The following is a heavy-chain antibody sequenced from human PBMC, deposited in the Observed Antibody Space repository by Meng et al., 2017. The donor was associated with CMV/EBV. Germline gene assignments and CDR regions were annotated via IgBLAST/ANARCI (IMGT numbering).Heavy chain of an antibody. D-gene: IGHD2-15*01. V-gene: IGHV1-69*05. CDR2: IIPIFGTA. CDR1: GGTFSSYA. Sequence: SVKVSCKASGGTFSSYAISWVRQAPGQGLEWMGGIIPIFGTANYAQKFQGRVTITTDESTSTAYMELSSLRSDDTAVYYCARDRGASVVAAARGYSYYGMDVWGQGTTVTVSS. CDR3: ARDRGASVVAAARGYSYYGMDV. J-gene: IGHJ6*02.